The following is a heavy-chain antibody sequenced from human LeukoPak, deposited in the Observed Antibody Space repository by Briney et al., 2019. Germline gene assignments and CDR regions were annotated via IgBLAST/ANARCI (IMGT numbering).Heavy chain of an antibody. CDR1: GYTFTGYY. CDR3: ARVSSSWSLDV. J-gene: IGHJ6*02. D-gene: IGHD6-13*01. Sequence: ASVKVSCKASGYTFTGYYMHWVRQAPGQGLEWMGWINPNSGGTNYAQEFQGRVTMTRDTSISTAYMELSRLRSDDTAVYYCARVSSSWSLDVWGQGTTVTVSS. CDR2: INPNSGGT. V-gene: IGHV1-2*02.